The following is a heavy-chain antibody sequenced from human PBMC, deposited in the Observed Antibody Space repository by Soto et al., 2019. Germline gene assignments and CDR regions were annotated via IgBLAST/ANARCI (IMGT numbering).Heavy chain of an antibody. CDR2: ITTDKGKT. Sequence: GASVKVSCKTSGYTFTSFGISWVRQAPGQGLEWKGWITTDKGKTNYAQKFQGRVTMTTDTSTSTAYMELRSLRSDDTAVYYCATRSPAFDYWGQGTLVTVSS. J-gene: IGHJ4*02. CDR3: ATRSPAFDY. CDR1: GYTFTSFG. V-gene: IGHV1-18*01.